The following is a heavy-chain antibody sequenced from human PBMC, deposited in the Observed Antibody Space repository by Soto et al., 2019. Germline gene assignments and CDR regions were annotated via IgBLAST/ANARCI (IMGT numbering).Heavy chain of an antibody. CDR3: ARFERYFDWLFTGFDY. J-gene: IGHJ4*02. V-gene: IGHV4-34*01. Sequence: PSETLSLTCAVYGGSFSGYYWSWIRQPPGKGLEWIGEINHSGSTNYNPSLKSRVTISVDTSKNQFSLKLSSVTAADTAVYYCARFERYFDWLFTGFDYWGQGTLVTGSS. CDR2: INHSGST. D-gene: IGHD3-9*01. CDR1: GGSFSGYY.